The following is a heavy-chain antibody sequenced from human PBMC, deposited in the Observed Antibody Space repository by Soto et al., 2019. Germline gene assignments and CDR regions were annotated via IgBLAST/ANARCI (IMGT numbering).Heavy chain of an antibody. CDR3: AREFPHYESSDSYFDY. D-gene: IGHD3-22*01. CDR1: GDSVSGNSAA. V-gene: IGHV6-1*01. Sequence: SQTLSLTCAISGDSVSGNSAAWNWIRQSPSRGLEWLGRTYYRSKWYNDYAVSVKSRITVTPDTSKNQFSLHLNSVTPEDTAVYYCAREFPHYESSDSYFDYWGQGALVKVS. CDR2: TYYRSKWYN. J-gene: IGHJ4*02.